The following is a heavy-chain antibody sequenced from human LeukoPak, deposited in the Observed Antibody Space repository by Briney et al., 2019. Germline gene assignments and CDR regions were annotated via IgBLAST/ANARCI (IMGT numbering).Heavy chain of an antibody. Sequence: SETLSLTCTVSGGSISSYYWSWIRQPPGKGLEWIGYIYYSGSTYYNPSLKSRVTISVDTSKNQFSLKLSSVTAADTAVYYCARDSPQTMDIVVVVAANPGFFDPWGQGTLVTVSS. J-gene: IGHJ5*02. D-gene: IGHD2-15*01. V-gene: IGHV4-59*12. CDR3: ARDSPQTMDIVVVVAANPGFFDP. CDR2: IYYSGST. CDR1: GGSISSYY.